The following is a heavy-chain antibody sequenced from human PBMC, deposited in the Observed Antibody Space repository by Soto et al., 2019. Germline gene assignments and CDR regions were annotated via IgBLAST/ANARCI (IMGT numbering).Heavy chain of an antibody. Sequence: GGSLRLSCAASGFTVSSNYMSWVRQAPGKGLEWVSVIYSGGSTYYADSVKGRFTISRHNSKNTLYLQMNSLRAEDTAVYSCARVSAECSSASCYYYYYYYMDVWGKGTTVTVSS. CDR3: ARVSAECSSASCYYYYYYYMDV. CDR1: GFTVSSNY. J-gene: IGHJ6*03. D-gene: IGHD2-2*01. CDR2: IYSGGST. V-gene: IGHV3-53*04.